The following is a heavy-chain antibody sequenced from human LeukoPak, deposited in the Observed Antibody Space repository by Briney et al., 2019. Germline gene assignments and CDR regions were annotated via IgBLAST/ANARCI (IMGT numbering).Heavy chain of an antibody. D-gene: IGHD2-8*01. Sequence: SETLSLTCTVSHSSVSNDDYFWAWIRQPPGKGLEWIGSIYYSGRTYYNPSLQSRVTISVDTSQNQFSLRLSSVTAADTAVYYCARHDNGFDYWGQGTLVTVSS. V-gene: IGHV4-39*01. CDR3: ARHDNGFDY. CDR1: HSSVSNDDYF. J-gene: IGHJ4*02. CDR2: IYYSGRT.